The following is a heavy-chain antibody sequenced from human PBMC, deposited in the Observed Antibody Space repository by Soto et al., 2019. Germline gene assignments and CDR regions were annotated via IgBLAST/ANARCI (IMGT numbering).Heavy chain of an antibody. V-gene: IGHV4-34*01. CDR3: ARGGVVVAATRRSYGY. Sequence: SETLSLTCAVYGGSFSGYYWSWIRQPPGKGLEWIGEINHSGSTNYNPSLKSRVTISVDTSKNQFSLKLSSVTAADTALYYCARGGVVVAATRRSYGYWGQGTLVTVSS. J-gene: IGHJ4*02. CDR1: GGSFSGYY. CDR2: INHSGST. D-gene: IGHD2-15*01.